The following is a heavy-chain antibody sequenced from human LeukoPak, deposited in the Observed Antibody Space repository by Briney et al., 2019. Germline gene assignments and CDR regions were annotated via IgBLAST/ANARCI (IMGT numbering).Heavy chain of an antibody. CDR2: IWYDGSNK. D-gene: IGHD2-15*01. Sequence: PGGSLRLSCAASGFTFSNYGMHWVRQAPGKGLEWVAVIWYDGSNKYYADSVKGRFTISRDISKNTVYLQMNSLRAADTAVYHCANFGAPGGYCTGVTCCWGQGTLVTVSS. J-gene: IGHJ4*02. CDR1: GFTFSNYG. V-gene: IGHV3-33*06. CDR3: ANFGAPGGYCTGVTCC.